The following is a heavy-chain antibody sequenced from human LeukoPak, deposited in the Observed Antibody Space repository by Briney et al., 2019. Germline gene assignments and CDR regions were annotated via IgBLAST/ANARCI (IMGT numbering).Heavy chain of an antibody. CDR3: ARWVLRYFDWLPSNWFDP. J-gene: IGHJ5*02. Sequence: SETLSLTCAVYGGSFSGYYWSWIRQPPGKGLEWIGEINHSGSTNYNPSLKGRVTISVDTSKNQFSLKLSSVTAADTAVYYCARWVLRYFDWLPSNWFDPWGQGTLVTVSS. CDR1: GGSFSGYY. V-gene: IGHV4-34*01. CDR2: INHSGST. D-gene: IGHD3-9*01.